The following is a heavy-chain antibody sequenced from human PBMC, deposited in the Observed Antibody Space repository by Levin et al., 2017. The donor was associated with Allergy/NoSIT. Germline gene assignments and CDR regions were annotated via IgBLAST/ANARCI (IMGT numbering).Heavy chain of an antibody. CDR1: GGSITSSNW. CDR2: IYHSGST. D-gene: IGHD2-15*01. V-gene: IGHV4-4*02. J-gene: IGHJ3*02. CDR3: ARSCTGGSCHAVFASDI. Sequence: SETLSLTCAVSGGSITSSNWWSWVRQPPGKGLEWIGEIYHSGSTNYNASLKSRVTISVDQSKNQFSLKLTSVTAADTAMYFCARSCTGGSCHAVFASDIWGQGTMVTVSS.